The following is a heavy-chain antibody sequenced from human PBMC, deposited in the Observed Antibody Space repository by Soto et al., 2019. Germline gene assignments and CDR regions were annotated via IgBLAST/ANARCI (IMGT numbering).Heavy chain of an antibody. CDR3: ATDSSSSPGTYYYYGMDV. CDR1: GYALTELS. V-gene: IGHV1-24*01. J-gene: IGHJ6*02. CDR2: FDPEDGET. D-gene: IGHD6-6*01. Sequence: ASVKVSYKVSGYALTELSMHCVRQAPGKGLEWMGGFDPEDGETIYAQKFQGRVTMTEDTSTDTAYMELSSLRSEDTAVYYCATDSSSSPGTYYYYGMDVWGQGTTVTVSS.